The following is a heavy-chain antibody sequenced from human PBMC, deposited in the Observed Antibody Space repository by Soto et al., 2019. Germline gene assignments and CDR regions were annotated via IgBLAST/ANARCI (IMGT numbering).Heavy chain of an antibody. D-gene: IGHD6-6*01. V-gene: IGHV5-51*01. Sequence: PGESLKISCKGSGYSLTSYWIGWVRQMPVKGLEWMGIIYPGDSDTRYSPSFQGQVTISADKSISTAYLQWSSLKASDTAMYYCARRLGIAAPSNWFDPWGQGTLVTVSS. J-gene: IGHJ5*02. CDR2: IYPGDSDT. CDR1: GYSLTSYW. CDR3: ARRLGIAAPSNWFDP.